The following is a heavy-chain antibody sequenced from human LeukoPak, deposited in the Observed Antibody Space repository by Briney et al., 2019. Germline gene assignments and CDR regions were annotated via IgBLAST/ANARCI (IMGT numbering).Heavy chain of an antibody. CDR3: ARHDGRGGATMGALDY. D-gene: IGHD4/OR15-4a*01. Sequence: SETLSLTCTVSGGSISSSCYFWGRIRQPPGTGLEWIGSIYYGGSTYYSPSLRSRVTISVDTSKNQFSLNLSSVTAADSAVYYCARHDGRGGATMGALDYWGQGSLVTVSS. J-gene: IGHJ4*02. CDR1: GGSISSSCYF. V-gene: IGHV4-39*01. CDR2: IYYGGST.